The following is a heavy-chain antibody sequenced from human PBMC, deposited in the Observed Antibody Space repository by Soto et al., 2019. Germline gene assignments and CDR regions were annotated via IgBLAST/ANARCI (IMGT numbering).Heavy chain of an antibody. CDR1: GFPVSSNY. CDR3: ARVAVWDVVVAATRGYGMDV. CDR2: IYSGGST. J-gene: IGHJ6*02. D-gene: IGHD2-15*01. V-gene: IGHV3-53*01. Sequence: GGSLRLSCAASGFPVSSNYISWVRQAPGKGLEWASVIYSGGSTYYADSVKGRFTISRDNSKNTLYLQMNGLRAGDTAVYYCARVAVWDVVVAATRGYGMDVWGQGTTVTVSS.